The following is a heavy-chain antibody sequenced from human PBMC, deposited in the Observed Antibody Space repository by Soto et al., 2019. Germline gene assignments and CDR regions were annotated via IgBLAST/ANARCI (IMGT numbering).Heavy chain of an antibody. CDR1: EFTFSDYY. D-gene: IGHD2-15*01. V-gene: IGHV3-11*01. Sequence: GGPLRRSSAASEFTFSDYYMNWIRQAPGKGLEWVSNISSSDNTIYYADSVKGRFTISRDNAKNSLYLQMSSLRAEDTAVYYCARDSRPVTLWGQGTLVTVSS. CDR2: ISSSDNTI. J-gene: IGHJ4*02. CDR3: ARDSRPVTL.